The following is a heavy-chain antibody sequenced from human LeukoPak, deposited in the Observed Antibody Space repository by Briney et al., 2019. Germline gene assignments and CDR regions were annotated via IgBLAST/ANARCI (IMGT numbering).Heavy chain of an antibody. V-gene: IGHV3-23*01. Sequence: GGSLRLSCTASGFTFSSYAMSWVRQAPGKGLEWVSAISGSGGSTYYADSVKGRFTISRDNSKNTLYLQMNSLRAEDTAVYYCAKDGYYVPIVYWGQGTLVTVSS. D-gene: IGHD3-22*01. CDR2: ISGSGGST. J-gene: IGHJ4*02. CDR1: GFTFSSYA. CDR3: AKDGYYVPIVY.